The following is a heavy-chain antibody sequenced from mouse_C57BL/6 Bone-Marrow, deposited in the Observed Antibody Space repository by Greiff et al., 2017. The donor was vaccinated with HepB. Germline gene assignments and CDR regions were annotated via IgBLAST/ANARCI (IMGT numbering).Heavy chain of an antibody. CDR3: ARASPYGSSYDWYFDV. CDR2: IDPSDSYT. J-gene: IGHJ1*03. V-gene: IGHV1-50*01. Sequence: QVQLQQPGAELVKPGASVKLSCKASGYTFTSYWMQWVKQRPGQGLEWIGEIDPSDSYTNYNQKFKGKATLTVDTSSRTAYMQLSSLTSEDSAVYYCARASPYGSSYDWYFDVWGTGTTVTVSS. D-gene: IGHD1-1*01. CDR1: GYTFTSYW.